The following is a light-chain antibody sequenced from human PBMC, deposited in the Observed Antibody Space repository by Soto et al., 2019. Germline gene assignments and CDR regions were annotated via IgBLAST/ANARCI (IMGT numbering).Light chain of an antibody. Sequence: AERLNVSYRANQRVTITFLAWFQQRLGQAPRLLIYGASSRASGFPDWFSGSGSGTDFTPSISRREPEAFAVYYCQQYGSSRTFGQGTKVDIK. CDR3: QQYGSSRT. J-gene: IGKJ1*01. CDR1: QRVTITF. V-gene: IGKV3-20*01. CDR2: GAS.